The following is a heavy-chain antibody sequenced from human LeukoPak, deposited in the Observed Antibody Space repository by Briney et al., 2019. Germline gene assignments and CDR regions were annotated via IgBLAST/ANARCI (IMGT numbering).Heavy chain of an antibody. D-gene: IGHD3-10*01. CDR1: GGSFSGYY. CDR2: INHSGST. CDR3: ARDNYYGSGSRGPYYYGMDV. J-gene: IGHJ6*02. V-gene: IGHV4-34*01. Sequence: SETLSLTCAVYGGSFSGYYWSWLPHPPGKGLECIGEINHSGSTNYNASVKSRVTISGDTSKNQFSLKLSSVTAADTAVYYCARDNYYGSGSRGPYYYGMDVWGQGTTVTVSS.